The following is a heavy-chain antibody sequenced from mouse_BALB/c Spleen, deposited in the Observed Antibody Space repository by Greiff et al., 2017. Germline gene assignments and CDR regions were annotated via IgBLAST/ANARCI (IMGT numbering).Heavy chain of an antibody. Sequence: EVKLVESGGGLVKPGGSLKLSCAASGFTFSSYTMSWVRQTPEKRLEWVATISSGGGNTYYPDSVKGRFTISRDNAKNNLYLQMSSLRSEDTALYYCARYDSSGAWFAYWGQGTLGTVSA. V-gene: IGHV5-9*03. CDR1: GFTFSSYT. CDR3: ARYDSSGAWFAY. CDR2: ISSGGGNT. J-gene: IGHJ3*01. D-gene: IGHD3-2*01.